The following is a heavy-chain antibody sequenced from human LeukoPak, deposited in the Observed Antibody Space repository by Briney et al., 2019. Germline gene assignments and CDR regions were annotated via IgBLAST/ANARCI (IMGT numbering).Heavy chain of an antibody. CDR2: IYYSGST. CDR1: GGSISSGGYY. CDR3: ARQVPAAHYYYYYGMDV. D-gene: IGHD2-2*01. V-gene: IGHV4-31*03. J-gene: IGHJ6*02. Sequence: PSQTLSLTCTVSGGSISSGGYYWSWIRQHPGKGLEWIGYIYYSGSTYYNPSLKSRVTISVDTSKNQLSLKLSSVTAADTAVYYCARQVPAAHYYYYYGMDVWGQGTTVTVSS.